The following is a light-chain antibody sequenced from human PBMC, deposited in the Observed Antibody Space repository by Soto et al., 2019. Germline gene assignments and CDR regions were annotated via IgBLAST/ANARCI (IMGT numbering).Light chain of an antibody. CDR3: QQSYSSPVT. J-gene: IGKJ5*01. Sequence: DLQMSQSPPYMSASVGDRVTITCRASQSISSYLNWYQQKPGKAPKLLIYAASSLQSGVPSRFSGSKSGTDFTLTISSLQPEDFATYYCQQSYSSPVTCGRGTRLEIK. V-gene: IGKV1-39*01. CDR2: AAS. CDR1: QSISSY.